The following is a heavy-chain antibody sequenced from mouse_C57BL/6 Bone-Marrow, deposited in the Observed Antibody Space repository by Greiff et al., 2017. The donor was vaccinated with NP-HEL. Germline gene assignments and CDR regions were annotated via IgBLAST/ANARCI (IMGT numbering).Heavy chain of an antibody. CDR2: IDPENGDT. CDR1: GFNIKDDY. J-gene: IGHJ1*03. CDR3: TIGYSYWYFDV. D-gene: IGHD2-12*01. V-gene: IGHV14-4*01. Sequence: EVQLQQSGAELVRPGASVKLSCTASGFNIKDDYMHWVKQRPEQGLEWIGWIDPENGDTEYASKFQGKATITADTSSNTAYLQLSSLTSEDTAVYYCTIGYSYWYFDVWGTGTTVTVSS.